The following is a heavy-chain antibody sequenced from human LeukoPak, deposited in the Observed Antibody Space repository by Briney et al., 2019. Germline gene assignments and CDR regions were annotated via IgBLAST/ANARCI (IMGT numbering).Heavy chain of an antibody. V-gene: IGHV3-74*01. D-gene: IGHD6-6*01. CDR2: INSDGSST. Sequence: PGGSLRLSCAASGFTFSSYWMHWVRQAPGKGRVWVSRINSDGSSTSYADSVKGRFTISRDNAKNTLYLQMNSLRAEDTAVYYCARVVRPYGAEYFQHWGQGTLVAVPS. CDR3: ARVVRPYGAEYFQH. J-gene: IGHJ1*01. CDR1: GFTFSSYW.